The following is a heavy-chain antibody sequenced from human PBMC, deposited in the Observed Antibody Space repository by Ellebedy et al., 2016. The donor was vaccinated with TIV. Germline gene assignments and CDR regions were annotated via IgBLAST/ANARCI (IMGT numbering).Heavy chain of an antibody. D-gene: IGHD3-10*01. Sequence: ASVKVSCKASGGTFSSYAISWVRQAPGQGLEWMGWISAYNGNTNYAQKLQGRVTMTTDTSTSTAYMELRSLRSDDTAVYYCASTGLRITMVRGVIIGAFDIWGQGTMVTVSS. J-gene: IGHJ3*02. CDR2: ISAYNGNT. CDR3: ASTGLRITMVRGVIIGAFDI. CDR1: GGTFSSYA. V-gene: IGHV1-18*01.